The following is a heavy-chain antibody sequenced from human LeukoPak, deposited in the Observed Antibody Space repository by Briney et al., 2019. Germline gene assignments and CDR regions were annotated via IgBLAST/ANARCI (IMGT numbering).Heavy chain of an antibody. J-gene: IGHJ4*02. Sequence: PGGSLRLSCAVSGITLSNYGMSWVRQAPGKGLEWVAGISGSGGGTNYADSVKGRFTISRDNSKNTLYLRMNSLRAEDTAVYFCAKRGVVIRVILVGFHKEAYYFDSWGQGALVTVSS. D-gene: IGHD3-22*01. V-gene: IGHV3-23*01. CDR3: AKRGVVIRVILVGFHKEAYYFDS. CDR2: ISGSGGGT. CDR1: GITLSNYG.